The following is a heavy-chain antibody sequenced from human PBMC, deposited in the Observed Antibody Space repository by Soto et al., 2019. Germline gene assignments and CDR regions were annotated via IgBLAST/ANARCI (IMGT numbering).Heavy chain of an antibody. CDR3: ASLVRSDCSGGSCYPIDY. Sequence: QVQLVQSGAEVKKPGSSVKVSCKASGGTFSSYAISWVRQAPGQGLEWMGGIIPIFGTANYAQKFQGRVTITADKSTSTAYMELSSLRSEDTAVYYCASLVRSDCSGGSCYPIDYWGQGTLVTVSS. CDR2: IIPIFGTA. D-gene: IGHD2-15*01. CDR1: GGTFSSYA. J-gene: IGHJ4*02. V-gene: IGHV1-69*06.